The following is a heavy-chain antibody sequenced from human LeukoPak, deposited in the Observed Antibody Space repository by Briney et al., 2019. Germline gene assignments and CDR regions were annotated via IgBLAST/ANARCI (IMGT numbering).Heavy chain of an antibody. CDR3: AREVGVIAAAGTSYYFDY. CDR1: GFTFSSYG. V-gene: IGHV3-33*01. D-gene: IGHD6-13*01. Sequence: PGGSLRLSCAASGFTFSSYGMHWVRQAPGKGLEWVAVIWYDGSNKYYADSVKGRSTISRDNSKNTLYLQMNSLRAEDTAVYYCAREVGVIAAAGTSYYFDYWGQGTLVTVSS. J-gene: IGHJ4*02. CDR2: IWYDGSNK.